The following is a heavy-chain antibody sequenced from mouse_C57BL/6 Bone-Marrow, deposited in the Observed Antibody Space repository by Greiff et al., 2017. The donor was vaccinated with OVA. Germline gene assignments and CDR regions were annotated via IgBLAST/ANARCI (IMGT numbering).Heavy chain of an antibody. V-gene: IGHV1-55*01. CDR2: IYPGSGST. J-gene: IGHJ4*01. Sequence: QVQLQQPGAELVKPGASVKMSCKASGYTFTSYWITWVKQRPGQGLEWIGDIYPGSGSTNYNEKFKSKATLTVDTSSSTAYMQLSSLTSEDSAVYYCARSVYYSNPYAMDYWGQGTSVTVSS. CDR3: ARSVYYSNPYAMDY. D-gene: IGHD2-5*01. CDR1: GYTFTSYW.